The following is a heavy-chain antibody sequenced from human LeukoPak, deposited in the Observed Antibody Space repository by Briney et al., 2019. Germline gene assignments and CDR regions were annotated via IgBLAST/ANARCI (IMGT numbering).Heavy chain of an antibody. V-gene: IGHV3-30-3*01. D-gene: IGHD3-3*01. CDR3: ARGRPFWSGYYLYMDV. CDR2: ISYDGSNK. Sequence: PGRSLRLSCAASGFTFSSYAVHWVRQAPGKGLEWVAVISYDGSNKYYADSVKGRFTISRDNSKNTLYLQMNSLRAEDTAVYYCARGRPFWSGYYLYMDVWGKGTTVTVSS. J-gene: IGHJ6*03. CDR1: GFTFSSYA.